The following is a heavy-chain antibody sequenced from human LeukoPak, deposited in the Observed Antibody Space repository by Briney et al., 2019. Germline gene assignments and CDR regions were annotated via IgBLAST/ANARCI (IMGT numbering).Heavy chain of an antibody. V-gene: IGHV4-61*02. CDR2: IYTSGTT. CDR1: GGSISSGSYY. D-gene: IGHD3-10*01. CDR3: ARATRVRGANYMDV. Sequence: PSETLSLTCTVSGGSISSGSYYWSWIRQPAGKGLEWIGRIYTSGTTNYNPSLKSQVTISVDLSKNQFSLKLTSVTAADTAVYYCARATRVRGANYMDVWGKGTTVTISS. J-gene: IGHJ6*03.